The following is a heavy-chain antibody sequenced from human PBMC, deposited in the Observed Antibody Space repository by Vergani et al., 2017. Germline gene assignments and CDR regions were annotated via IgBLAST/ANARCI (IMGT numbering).Heavy chain of an antibody. CDR3: ARVGTSSNRDYFDY. D-gene: IGHD2-2*01. CDR1: GYTFTDYF. V-gene: IGHV1-2*02. Sequence: QVPLVQSGAEVKKPGALAKVFCKASGYTFTDYFVHWVRQAPGQGLEWMGWNNPNSGGPNYAQKFQGRVTMTRDTSIRPAYMELSNLRSDDTAVYYCARVGTSSNRDYFDYWGQGTLVTVSS. CDR2: NNPNSGGP. J-gene: IGHJ4*02.